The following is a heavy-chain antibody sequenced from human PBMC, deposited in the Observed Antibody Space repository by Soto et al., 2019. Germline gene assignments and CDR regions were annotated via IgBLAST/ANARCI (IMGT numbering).Heavy chain of an antibody. CDR1: GFSLITSGVG. D-gene: IGHD3-22*01. CDR3: ANTGRDRSGYWGFFDY. CDR2: IYWDDDK. V-gene: IGHV2-5*02. Sequence: CGPTLVNPTPTLPLTCTFSGFSLITSGVGVGWMRKPPRKALEWLALIYWDDDKRYSPSLKSRLTITKDTSKNQVVLTMTNMDPVDTATYYCANTGRDRSGYWGFFDYWGQGTMVTVSS. J-gene: IGHJ4*02.